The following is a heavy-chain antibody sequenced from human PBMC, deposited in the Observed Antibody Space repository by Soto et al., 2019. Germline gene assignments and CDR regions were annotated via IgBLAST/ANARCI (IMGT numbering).Heavy chain of an antibody. D-gene: IGHD2-21*01. CDR1: GVSISSYY. J-gene: IGHJ4*01. CDR3: ARDPCILWCGELDY. CDR2: IYYSGST. Sequence: SETLCLTWTVAGVSISSYYWSLIRPPPGKGLEWIGYIYYSGSTNYNPSLKSRVTISVDTSKNQFSLKLSSVTAADTAVYYCARDPCILWCGELDYWGHGTLVTVS. V-gene: IGHV4-59*01.